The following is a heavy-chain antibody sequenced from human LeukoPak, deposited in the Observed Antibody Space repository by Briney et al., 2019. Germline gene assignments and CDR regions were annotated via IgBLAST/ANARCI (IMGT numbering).Heavy chain of an antibody. Sequence: GGSLRLSCAASGFTVSSNYMSWVRQAPGEGLEWVSVIYSGGSTYYADSVKGRFTISRDNSKNTLYLQMNSLRAEDTAVYYCARVPYEGHFDYWGQGTLVTVSS. CDR1: GFTVSSNY. J-gene: IGHJ4*02. CDR3: ARVPYEGHFDY. D-gene: IGHD5-12*01. CDR2: IYSGGST. V-gene: IGHV3-66*01.